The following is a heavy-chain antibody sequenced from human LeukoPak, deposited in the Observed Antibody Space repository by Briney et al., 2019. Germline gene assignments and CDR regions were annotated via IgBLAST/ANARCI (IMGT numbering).Heavy chain of an antibody. CDR2: INHSGST. J-gene: IGHJ4*02. V-gene: IGHV4-34*01. Sequence: PSETLSLTCTVSGGSISSYYWSWIRQPPGKGLEWIGEINHSGSTNYNPSLKSRVTISVDTSKNQFSLKLSSVTAADTAVYYCASDPGYDILTGYRAYFDYWGQGTLVTVSS. CDR1: GGSISSYY. CDR3: ASDPGYDILTGYRAYFDY. D-gene: IGHD3-9*01.